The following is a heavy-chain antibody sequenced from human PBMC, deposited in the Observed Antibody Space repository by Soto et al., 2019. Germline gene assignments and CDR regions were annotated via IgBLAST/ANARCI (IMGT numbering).Heavy chain of an antibody. V-gene: IGHV4-31*03. J-gene: IGHJ3*02. CDR2: IYYSGNT. CDR3: TRESQRRSSGLEAFDI. CDR1: GGSISSGGYY. D-gene: IGHD3-22*01. Sequence: QVQLQESGPGLVKPSQTLSLTCTVSGGSISSGGYYWTWIRQHPGKGLEWIGYIYYSGNTKYNSSLKSRVTISVDTSKNQFSLKLNSVTAADTAVYYCTRESQRRSSGLEAFDIWGQGTMVTVSS.